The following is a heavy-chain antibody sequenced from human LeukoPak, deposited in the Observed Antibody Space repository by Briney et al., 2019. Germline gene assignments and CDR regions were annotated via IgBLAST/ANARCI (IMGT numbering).Heavy chain of an antibody. J-gene: IGHJ4*02. V-gene: IGHV3-11*01. CDR3: AREIAADRGFDS. CDR1: GFTFSDHY. Sequence: GGALRLSCAASGFTFSDHYMSWVRQAPGKGLECVSYVSSGGSTTYYTDSVKGRFTISRDNGKNALYLQMNSLRAEDTAVYYCAREIAADRGFDSWGQGTLVTVSS. D-gene: IGHD6-6*01. CDR2: VSSGGSTT.